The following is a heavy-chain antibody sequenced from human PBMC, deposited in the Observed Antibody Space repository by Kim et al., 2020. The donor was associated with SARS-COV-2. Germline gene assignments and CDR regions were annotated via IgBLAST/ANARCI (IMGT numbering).Heavy chain of an antibody. CDR3: AKARDTAVVRVAAFDI. Sequence: GGSLRLSCAASGFTFISYAMSWVRQAPGKGLEWVSAISGSGGSTYYADSVKGRFTISRDNSKNTLYLQMNSLRAEDAAVYYCAKARDTAVVRVAAFDIWGQGTMVTVSS. CDR1: GFTFISYA. D-gene: IGHD5-18*01. CDR2: ISGSGGST. J-gene: IGHJ3*02. V-gene: IGHV3-23*01.